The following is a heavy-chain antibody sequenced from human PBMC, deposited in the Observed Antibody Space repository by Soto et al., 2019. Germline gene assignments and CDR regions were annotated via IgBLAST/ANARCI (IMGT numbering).Heavy chain of an antibody. CDR1: GGSISSSSYY. V-gene: IGHV4-39*01. D-gene: IGHD4-17*01. Sequence: PSETLSLTCTVSGGSISSSSYYWGWIRQPPGKGLEWIGSIYYSGSTYYNPSLKSRVTISVDTSKNQFSLKLSSVTAADTAVYYCARHIDYGDPNWFDPWGQGTLVTVSS. J-gene: IGHJ5*02. CDR3: ARHIDYGDPNWFDP. CDR2: IYYSGST.